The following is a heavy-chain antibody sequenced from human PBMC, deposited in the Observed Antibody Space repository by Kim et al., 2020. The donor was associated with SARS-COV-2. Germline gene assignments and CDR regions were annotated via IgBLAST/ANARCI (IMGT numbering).Heavy chain of an antibody. Sequence: SPSFQGQVTISVDKSISTAYLQWSSLKASDTAMYYCASPAGATTIDGFDIWGQGTMVTVSS. D-gene: IGHD1-26*01. CDR3: ASPAGATTIDGFDI. V-gene: IGHV5-51*01. J-gene: IGHJ3*02.